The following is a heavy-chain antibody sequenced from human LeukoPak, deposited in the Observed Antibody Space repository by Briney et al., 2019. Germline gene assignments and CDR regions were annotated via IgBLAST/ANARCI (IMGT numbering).Heavy chain of an antibody. J-gene: IGHJ6*02. Sequence: SETLSLTCAVYGGSFSGYYWSWIRQPPGKGLEWIGEINHSGSTNYNPSLKSRVTISVDTSKNQFSLKLSSVTAADTAVYYCARSGTLASYYYYGMDVWGQGTTVTVS. CDR2: INHSGST. CDR1: GGSFSGYY. V-gene: IGHV4-34*01. D-gene: IGHD1-1*01. CDR3: ARSGTLASYYYYGMDV.